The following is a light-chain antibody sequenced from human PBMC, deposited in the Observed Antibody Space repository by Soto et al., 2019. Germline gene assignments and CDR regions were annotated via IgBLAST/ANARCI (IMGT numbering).Light chain of an antibody. CDR1: QRVSSY. J-gene: IGKJ5*01. CDR3: QQRSNLIT. CDR2: DAS. V-gene: IGKV3-11*01. Sequence: EIVLTQSPATLSLSPGERATISCRASQRVSSYLAWYQQKPGQAPRLLIYDASNRASGIPARFSGSGSGTDFTLTISSLEPEDFAVYYCQQRSNLITFGQGTRLEIK.